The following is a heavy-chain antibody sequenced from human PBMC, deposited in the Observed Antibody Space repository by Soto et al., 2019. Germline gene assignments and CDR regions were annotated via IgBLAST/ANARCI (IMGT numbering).Heavy chain of an antibody. CDR1: GFIFDDYA. CDR3: AKDTGYSSSSGLSLDY. D-gene: IGHD6-6*01. Sequence: GGSLRLSCAASGFIFDDYAMHWVRQAPGKGLEWVSGISWNSGRIDYADSVKGRFTISRDNAKNSLFLEMNSLRVEDTALYYCAKDTGYSSSSGLSLDYWGQGTLVTVSS. V-gene: IGHV3-9*01. J-gene: IGHJ4*02. CDR2: ISWNSGRI.